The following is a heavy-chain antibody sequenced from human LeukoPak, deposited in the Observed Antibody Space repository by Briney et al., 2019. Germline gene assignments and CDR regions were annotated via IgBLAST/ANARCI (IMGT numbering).Heavy chain of an antibody. J-gene: IGHJ4*02. CDR3: TRGVGSVSAY. Sequence: PGGSLRLSCAASGFTFSSYWMHWVRRAPGKGPEWVANINQGGSEKYYVVSVKGRFTISRDNAKNSMYLQLHSLRAEDTALYYCTRGVGSVSAYWGQGTLVTVSS. CDR1: GFTFSSYW. D-gene: IGHD6-19*01. V-gene: IGHV3-7*01. CDR2: INQGGSEK.